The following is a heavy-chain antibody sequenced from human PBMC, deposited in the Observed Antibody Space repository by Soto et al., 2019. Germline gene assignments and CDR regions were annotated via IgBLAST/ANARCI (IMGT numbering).Heavy chain of an antibody. Sequence: QVQLVQSGAEVKKPGSSVKVSCKASGGTFSSYAISWVRQAPGQGLEWMGGIIPIFGKAKYAQKFQGRVTITTDKSSRTADIVVRSRLSEDATVYYCARDRSPRYYGSGYYFDYWGQGTLVTVSS. CDR3: ARDRSPRYYGSGYYFDY. V-gene: IGHV1-69*06. J-gene: IGHJ4*02. CDR2: IIPIFGKA. CDR1: GGTFSSYA. D-gene: IGHD3-10*01.